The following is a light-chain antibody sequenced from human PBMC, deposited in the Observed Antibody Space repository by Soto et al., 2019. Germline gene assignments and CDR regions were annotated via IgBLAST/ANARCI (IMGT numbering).Light chain of an antibody. Sequence: DIQMTQSPSTLSASVGDRVTITCRASQSVKRWLAWYQQKPGKAPKLLIYDASTLESGVPSRFSGSGSETEFTLSISSLQPDDFATYYGQQVNTYSSYFGLGTKLEIK. CDR2: DAS. J-gene: IGKJ2*01. V-gene: IGKV1-5*01. CDR1: QSVKRW. CDR3: QQVNTYSSY.